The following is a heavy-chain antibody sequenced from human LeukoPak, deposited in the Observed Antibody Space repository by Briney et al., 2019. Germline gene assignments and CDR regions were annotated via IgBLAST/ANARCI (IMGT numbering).Heavy chain of an antibody. J-gene: IGHJ5*02. CDR3: VWSGLNWFDT. CDR1: GLTFSEAW. V-gene: IGHV3-15*01. CDR2: IKGKTDSGTT. D-gene: IGHD3-3*01. Sequence: GGSLRLSCAASGLTFSEAWMSWVRQAPGKGLEWVGRIKGKTDSGTTDYAAPVKGRFTITRDDSKNTMYLQMNSLRTEDTAVYFCVWSGLNWFDTWGEGKPATVSS.